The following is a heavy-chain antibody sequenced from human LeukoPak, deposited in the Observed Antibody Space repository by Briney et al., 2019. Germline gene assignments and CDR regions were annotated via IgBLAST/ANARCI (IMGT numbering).Heavy chain of an antibody. J-gene: IGHJ4*02. D-gene: IGHD5-18*01. Sequence: SETLSLTCTVPGGSISSSSYYWGWIRQPPGKGLEWIGSIYYSGSTYYNPSLKSRVTISVDTSKNQFSLKLSSVTAADTAVYYCARSDTAMVLDYWGQGTLVTVSS. CDR3: ARSDTAMVLDY. V-gene: IGHV4-39*01. CDR2: IYYSGST. CDR1: GGSISSSSYY.